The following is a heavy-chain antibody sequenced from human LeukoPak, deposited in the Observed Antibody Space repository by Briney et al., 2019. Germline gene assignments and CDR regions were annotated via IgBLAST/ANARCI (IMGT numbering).Heavy chain of an antibody. Sequence: SVKVSCKASGGAFSSYAISWVRQAPGQGLEWMGGIIPIFGTANYAQKFQGRVTITADESTSTAYMELSSLRSEDTAVYYCARVVSGYYYGLFDYWGQGTLVTVSS. CDR3: ARVVSGYYYGLFDY. V-gene: IGHV1-69*13. D-gene: IGHD3-22*01. CDR1: GGAFSSYA. J-gene: IGHJ4*02. CDR2: IIPIFGTA.